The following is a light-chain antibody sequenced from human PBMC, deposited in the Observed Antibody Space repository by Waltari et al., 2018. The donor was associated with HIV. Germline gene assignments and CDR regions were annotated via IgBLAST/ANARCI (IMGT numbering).Light chain of an antibody. V-gene: IGLV6-57*01. J-gene: IGLJ1*01. CDR2: ANN. CDR3: QSHDNKIFYV. CDR1: SGNIASSH. Sequence: NFILTQPHSVSESPGTTVTISCTRSSGNIASSHVQWHQQLPGSSPTNVIYANNQRPSGVPDRFSGSIDSSSNSASLTISGLRTEDEADYYCQSHDNKIFYVFGGGTYVTVL.